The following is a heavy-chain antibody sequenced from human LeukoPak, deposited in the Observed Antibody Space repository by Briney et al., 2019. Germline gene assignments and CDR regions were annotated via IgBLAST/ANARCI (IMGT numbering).Heavy chain of an antibody. D-gene: IGHD2-15*01. CDR3: AREGGGYYFDC. V-gene: IGHV3-23*03. CDR2: IYSGGNT. Sequence: GGSLRLSCAASGFTFSSYAMSWVRQTPGKGLEWVSVIYSGGNTYYADSVKGRFTISRDSSKNTLYLHMNSLRAEDTAIYYCAREGGGYYFDCWGQGTLVTVSS. CDR1: GFTFSSYA. J-gene: IGHJ4*02.